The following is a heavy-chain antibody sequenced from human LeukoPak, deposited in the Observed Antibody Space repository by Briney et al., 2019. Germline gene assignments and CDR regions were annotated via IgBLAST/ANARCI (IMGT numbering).Heavy chain of an antibody. CDR3: ARMVRLDY. Sequence: PGGSLRLSCVASGLTFSSYWMNWVRQAPGKGLEWVANMNQDGSQRSYVDSVRGRFTISRDNAKNSLYLQMNTLRAEDTAVYYCARMVRLDYWGQGTLVTVSS. J-gene: IGHJ4*02. D-gene: IGHD3-10*01. V-gene: IGHV3-7*02. CDR1: GLTFSSYW. CDR2: MNQDGSQR.